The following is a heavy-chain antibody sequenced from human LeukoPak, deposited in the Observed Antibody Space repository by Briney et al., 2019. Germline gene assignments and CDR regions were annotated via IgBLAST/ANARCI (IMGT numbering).Heavy chain of an antibody. Sequence: SETLSLTCTVSGGSISSYYWSWIRQPPGKGLEWIGYIYYSGSSNYNPSLKSRVTISVDTSKNQFSLKLRSMTAADTAVYYCARVSDDAFDIWGQGTMVTVSS. CDR1: GGSISSYY. V-gene: IGHV4-59*01. CDR2: IYYSGSS. CDR3: ARVSDDAFDI. J-gene: IGHJ3*02.